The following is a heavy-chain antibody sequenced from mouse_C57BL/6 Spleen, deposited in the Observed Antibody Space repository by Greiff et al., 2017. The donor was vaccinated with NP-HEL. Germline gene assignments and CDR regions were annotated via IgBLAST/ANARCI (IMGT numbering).Heavy chain of an antibody. J-gene: IGHJ4*01. D-gene: IGHD2-5*01. CDR1: GFTFTSYG. Sequence: QVQLKESGPGLVAPSQSLSITCTVSGFTFTSYGVSWVRQPPGQGLEWLGVIWGDGSTNYHSAHISSLAISKDNYKSQVFLILNSLQTDDNTTYYDAEVPYYYSNYLFFFYAMDYWGQGTSVTVSS. CDR2: IWGDGST. V-gene: IGHV2-3*01. CDR3: AEVPYYYSNYLFFFYAMDY.